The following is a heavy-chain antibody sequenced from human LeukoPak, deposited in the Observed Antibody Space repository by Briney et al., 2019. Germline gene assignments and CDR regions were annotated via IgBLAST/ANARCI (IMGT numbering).Heavy chain of an antibody. J-gene: IGHJ4*02. CDR2: IYSSVST. CDR1: GGSISSNAYY. CDR3: AHSGSYGHLGY. D-gene: IGHD1-26*01. Sequence: SETLSLTCTVSGGSISSNAYYWAWIRQPPGTGLEWIGSIYSSVSTYYNPSLKSRVTISVDTSKNQFSLRLSSVTAADTALYYCAHSGSYGHLGYWGQGIPVTVAS. V-gene: IGHV4-39*01.